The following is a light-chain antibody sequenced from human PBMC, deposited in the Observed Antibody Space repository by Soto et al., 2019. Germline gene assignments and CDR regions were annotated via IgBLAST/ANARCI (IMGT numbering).Light chain of an antibody. Sequence: QSVLTQPPSVSEAPRQRVTISCSGSSSNIGNNAVNWYQQLPGKAPKLLIYYDNLLPSGVSDRFSGSKSGTSASLAISGLQSEDEAAYSCAAWDDSLNAVVFGGGTKLTVL. J-gene: IGLJ2*01. V-gene: IGLV1-36*01. CDR2: YDN. CDR3: AAWDDSLNAVV. CDR1: SSNIGNNA.